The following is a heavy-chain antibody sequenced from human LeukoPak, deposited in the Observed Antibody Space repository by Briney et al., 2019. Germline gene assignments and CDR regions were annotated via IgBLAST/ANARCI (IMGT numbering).Heavy chain of an antibody. Sequence: GGSLRLSCAASGLTVTNAWMNWVRQAPGKGLVWVSRIASDGSSTTYADSVKGRFSISRDNAKNTLYLQMNSLRVEDTAVYYCARGRPHGNDYWGQGTLVTVSS. CDR2: IASDGSST. CDR3: ARGRPHGNDY. J-gene: IGHJ4*02. D-gene: IGHD4-23*01. V-gene: IGHV3-74*01. CDR1: GLTVTNAW.